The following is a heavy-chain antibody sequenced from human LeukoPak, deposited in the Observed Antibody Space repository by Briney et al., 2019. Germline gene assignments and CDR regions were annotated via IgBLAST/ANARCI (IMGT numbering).Heavy chain of an antibody. CDR1: GGSFSGYY. V-gene: IGHV4-34*01. J-gene: IGHJ4*02. Sequence: SETLSLTCAVYGGSFSGYYWSWIRQPPGKGLEWIGEINHSGSTNYNPSLKSRVTISVDTSKNQFSLKLSSVTAADTAVCYCARGDCSGGSCYGYWGRGTLVTVSS. CDR3: ARGDCSGGSCYGY. CDR2: INHSGST. D-gene: IGHD2-15*01.